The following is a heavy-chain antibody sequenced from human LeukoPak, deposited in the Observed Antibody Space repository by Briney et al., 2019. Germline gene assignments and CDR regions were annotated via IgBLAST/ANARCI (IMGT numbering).Heavy chain of an antibody. CDR2: ISSNGGST. V-gene: IGHV3-64*03. J-gene: IGHJ4*02. CDR3: ARGRYSGYYDSRSYGLGDY. Sequence: GSLRLSCSASGFIFRSYAMHWVRQAPEKGLQYVSGISSNGGSTYYADSVKGRFTISRDNSKNTLYLQMSSLRADDTAVYYCARGRYSGYYDSRSYGLGDYWGQGTLVTVSS. D-gene: IGHD3-22*01. CDR1: GFIFRSYA.